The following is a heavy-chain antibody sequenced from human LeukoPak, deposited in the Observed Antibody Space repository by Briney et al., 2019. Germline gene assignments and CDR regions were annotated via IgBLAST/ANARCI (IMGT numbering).Heavy chain of an antibody. CDR3: ARSPRLVEDWAQAYYYYGMDV. Sequence: GGSLRLSCAASRFTFSDYNMSWIRQAPGKGLEWVSYISSSSSYTNYADSVKGRFTISRDNAKNSLYLQMNSLRAEDTAVYYCARSPRLVEDWAQAYYYYGMDVWGQGTTVTVSS. V-gene: IGHV3-11*03. CDR2: ISSSSSYT. CDR1: RFTFSDYN. J-gene: IGHJ6*02. D-gene: IGHD3/OR15-3a*01.